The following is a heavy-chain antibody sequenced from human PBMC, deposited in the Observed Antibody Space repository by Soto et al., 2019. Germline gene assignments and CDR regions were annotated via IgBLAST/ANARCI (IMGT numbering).Heavy chain of an antibody. CDR3: ARGFNTHWFDP. Sequence: ELLSLTCAVYGGSFSAYLWGLVRQPSAKGLEWIGEINHSGTTIYNPSLKSRVTISVDTSKNQFSLKLTSVTAADTAVYYCARGFNTHWFDPWGQGTLVTVSS. CDR2: INHSGTT. V-gene: IGHV4-34*01. J-gene: IGHJ5*02. CDR1: GGSFSAYL.